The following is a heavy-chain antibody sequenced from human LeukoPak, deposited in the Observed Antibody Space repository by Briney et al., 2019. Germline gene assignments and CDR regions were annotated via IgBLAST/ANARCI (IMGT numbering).Heavy chain of an antibody. CDR1: GFTFSSYS. J-gene: IGHJ4*02. CDR2: INIISSYI. CDR3: ARGNKGCVLRYFDWKIVVDY. D-gene: IGHD3-9*01. Sequence: PRGSLRLSRASSGFTFSSYSMNSVPQAPAKGLECVSSINIISSYIYYADSVKGRFTISRDNAKNSLYMQMNSNRAEEKAVYYCARGNKGCVLRYFDWKIVVDYWGQGTLVTVSS. V-gene: IGHV3-21*03.